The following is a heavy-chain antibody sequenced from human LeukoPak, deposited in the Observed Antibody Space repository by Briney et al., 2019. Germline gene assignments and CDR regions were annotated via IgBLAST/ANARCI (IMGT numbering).Heavy chain of an antibody. D-gene: IGHD3-22*01. CDR3: ARVSRDESSGYYFDC. J-gene: IGHJ4*02. V-gene: IGHV4-31*11. CDR2: IYYSGST. CDR1: GGSFSGYY. Sequence: SETLSLTCAVYGGSFSGYYWTWIRQHPGKGLEWIGYIYYSGSTYYNPSLKSRVTISVDTSKNQFSLNLSSVTAADTAVYYCARVSRDESSGYYFDCWGQGTLVTVSS.